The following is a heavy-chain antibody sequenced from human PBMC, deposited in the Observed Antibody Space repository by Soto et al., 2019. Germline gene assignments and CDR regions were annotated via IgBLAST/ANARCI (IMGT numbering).Heavy chain of an antibody. CDR1: GYTIASYA. Sequence: QVKLVQSGAEVKKPGASVKVSCKASGYTIASYAISWMRQAPGQGLEWMGWISAYNGNTNYAQKLQGRATMTTDTTTSTAYMELRSLRSDDTAVYYCARDPPPPDYWVQGTLVTVSS. J-gene: IGHJ4*02. CDR3: ARDPPPPDY. CDR2: ISAYNGNT. V-gene: IGHV1-18*01.